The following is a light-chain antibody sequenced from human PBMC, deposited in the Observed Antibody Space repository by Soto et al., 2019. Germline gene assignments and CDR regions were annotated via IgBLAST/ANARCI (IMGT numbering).Light chain of an antibody. CDR3: QSYDSTLSASYV. V-gene: IGLV1-40*01. CDR2: GNI. J-gene: IGLJ1*01. Sequence: SVLTQPPSVSGAPGQRVTISCTGSSSNIGAGYDVHWYQQRPGTAPKLLIFGNINRPSGVPDRFSGSKSGTSASLAITGLQAEDEGDYSCQSYDSTLSASYVLGNGTKVT. CDR1: SSNIGAGYD.